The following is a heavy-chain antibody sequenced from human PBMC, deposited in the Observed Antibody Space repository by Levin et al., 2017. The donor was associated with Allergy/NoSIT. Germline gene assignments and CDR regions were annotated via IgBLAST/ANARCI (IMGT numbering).Heavy chain of an antibody. Sequence: GGSLRLSRAASGFTFSSYAMSWVRQAPGKGLEWVSTISDSGGSTYYADSVKGRFTISRDNSKNTLYLQMNSLRAEDTAVYYCAKDTGIAVAGVFDYWGQGTLVTVSS. CDR1: GFTFSSYA. J-gene: IGHJ4*02. V-gene: IGHV3-23*01. CDR2: ISDSGGST. CDR3: AKDTGIAVAGVFDY. D-gene: IGHD6-19*01.